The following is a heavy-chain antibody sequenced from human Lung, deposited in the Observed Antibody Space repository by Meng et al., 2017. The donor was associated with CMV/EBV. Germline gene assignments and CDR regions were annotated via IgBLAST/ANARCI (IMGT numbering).Heavy chain of an antibody. Sequence: FSGYARSWGRQAPGKGLEWVSAISGSGGSTYYADSVKGRFTISRDNSKNTLYLQMNSLRAEDTAVYYCATPQASYSSGWYGAEYFQHWGQGTLVTVSS. CDR2: ISGSGGST. CDR3: ATPQASYSSGWYGAEYFQH. J-gene: IGHJ1*01. V-gene: IGHV3-23*01. CDR1: FSGYA. D-gene: IGHD6-19*01.